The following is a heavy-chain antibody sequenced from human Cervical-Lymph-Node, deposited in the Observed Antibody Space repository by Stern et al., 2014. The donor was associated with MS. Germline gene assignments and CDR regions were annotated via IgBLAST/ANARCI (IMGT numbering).Heavy chain of an antibody. CDR3: ARMMGSGYRHYFDY. CDR1: GLSLVTSGVR. V-gene: IGHV2-70*04. D-gene: IGHD3-3*01. CDR2: IDWNDKT. Sequence: QVTLRESGPALVKPTQTLTLTCTFSGLSLVTSGVRVSWIRQPPGKALEWLARIDWNDKTFYNTSLMTRLTISKDTSKNQVFLTMTNVDPVDTATYYCARMMGSGYRHYFDYWGQGTPVTVS. J-gene: IGHJ4*02.